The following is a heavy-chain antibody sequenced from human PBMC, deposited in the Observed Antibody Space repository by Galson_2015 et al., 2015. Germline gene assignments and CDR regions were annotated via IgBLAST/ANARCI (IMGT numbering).Heavy chain of an antibody. V-gene: IGHV3-23*01. Sequence: SLRLSCAASGFTFNTYAMSWVRQAPGKGLEWVSTISGGPGATTYFADSVRGRFTISRDNSQNTLYLQMNSLGAEDTAVYYCAKIGDRLYYFDSWGQGTLVTVSS. J-gene: IGHJ4*02. CDR1: GFTFNTYA. CDR2: ISGGPGATT. D-gene: IGHD2-21*01. CDR3: AKIGDRLYYFDS.